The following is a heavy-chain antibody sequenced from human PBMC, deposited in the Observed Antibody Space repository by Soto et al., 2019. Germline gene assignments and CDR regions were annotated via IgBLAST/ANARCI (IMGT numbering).Heavy chain of an antibody. Sequence: QVQLVESGGGVVRPGRSLRLTCAASGFTFRNYGMHWVRQAPGKGLEWVAVISHDGSDKYYADSMKGRFIISRDNSENTLFLNMNSLKPEDTAVYYCAKDNQQLVHDYWGQGTLVTVSS. CDR3: AKDNQQLVHDY. J-gene: IGHJ4*02. CDR1: GFTFRNYG. CDR2: ISHDGSDK. V-gene: IGHV3-30*18. D-gene: IGHD6-13*01.